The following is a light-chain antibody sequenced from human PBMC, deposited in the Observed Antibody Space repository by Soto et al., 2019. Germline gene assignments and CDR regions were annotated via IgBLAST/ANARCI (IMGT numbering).Light chain of an antibody. V-gene: IGKV1-39*01. CDR3: QQSYISPYT. CDR2: AAT. J-gene: IGKJ2*01. CDR1: QFINNY. Sequence: DIQMTQSPSSLSASFGDRVTITCRSTQFINNYLNWYQQKPGKAPKLLIYAATDLQSGVPSRFSGSGFGTDFTLTINSLQPEDFATFYCQQSYISPYTFGQGTKLEIK.